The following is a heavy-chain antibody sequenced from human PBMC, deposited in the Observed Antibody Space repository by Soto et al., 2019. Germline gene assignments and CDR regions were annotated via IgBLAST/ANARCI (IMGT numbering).Heavy chain of an antibody. D-gene: IGHD7-27*01. V-gene: IGHV1-2*04. J-gene: IGHJ3*02. CDR3: ARGETGVDDAFDM. CDR2: INPDSGGT. Sequence: QVQLVQSGAEVKKPGASVKVSRKASGYIFSAYYMYWVRQAPGQGLEWMGWINPDSGGTNYAQKFQDWVTMTRDTSISTAYMELSRLTSDDTAVYYCARGETGVDDAFDMWGQGTMVTVSS. CDR1: GYIFSAYY.